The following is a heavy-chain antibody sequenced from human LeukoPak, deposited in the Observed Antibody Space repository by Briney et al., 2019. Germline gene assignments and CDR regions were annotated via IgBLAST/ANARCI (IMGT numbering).Heavy chain of an antibody. CDR2: IIPIFGTA. V-gene: IGHV1-69*05. J-gene: IGHJ6*03. CDR3: ARCVTHYYYMDV. D-gene: IGHD2-21*02. Sequence: SVKVSCKACGGTFSSYAISWVRQAPGQGLEWMGGIIPIFGTANYAQKFQGRVTITTDESTSTAYMELSSLRSEDTAVYYCARCVTHYYYMDVRGKGTTVTVSS. CDR1: GGTFSSYA.